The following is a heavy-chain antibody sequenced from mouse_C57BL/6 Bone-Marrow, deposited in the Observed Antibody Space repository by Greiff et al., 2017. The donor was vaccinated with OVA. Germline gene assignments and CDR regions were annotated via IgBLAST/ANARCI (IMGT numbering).Heavy chain of an antibody. Sequence: EVKVEESGGGLVKPGGSLKLSCAASGFTFSSYTMSWVRQTPEKRLEWVATISGGGGNTYYPDSVKGRFTISRDNAKNTLYLQMSSLRSEDTALYYCAPIYYGNYWYFDVWGTGTTVTVSS. V-gene: IGHV5-9*01. J-gene: IGHJ1*03. D-gene: IGHD2-1*01. CDR2: ISGGGGNT. CDR1: GFTFSSYT. CDR3: APIYYGNYWYFDV.